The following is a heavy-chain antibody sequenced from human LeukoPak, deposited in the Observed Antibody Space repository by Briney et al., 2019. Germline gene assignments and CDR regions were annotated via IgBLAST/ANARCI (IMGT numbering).Heavy chain of an antibody. CDR1: GFTFSSYW. CDR2: INHNGNVN. Sequence: GRSLRLSCAASGFTFSSYWMNWARQAPGKGLEWVASINHNGNVNYYVDSVKGRFTISRDNAKNSLYLQMSNLRAEDTAVHFCARGGGLDVWGQGATVTVSS. D-gene: IGHD3-16*01. J-gene: IGHJ6*02. V-gene: IGHV3-7*03. CDR3: ARGGGLDV.